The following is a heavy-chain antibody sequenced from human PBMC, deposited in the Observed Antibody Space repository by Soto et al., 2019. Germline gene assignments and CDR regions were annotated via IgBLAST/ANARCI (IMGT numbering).Heavy chain of an antibody. CDR2: IWYDGSNK. Sequence: QVQLVESGGGVVQPGRSLRLSCAASGFTFSSYGMHWVRQAPGKGLEWVAVIWYDGSNKYYADSVKGRFTISRENSKNTLYLQMNSLRSEDTAVYYCARKGYCSGGSCYSNYYYGMDVWVQGTTVTVSS. J-gene: IGHJ6*02. D-gene: IGHD2-15*01. V-gene: IGHV3-33*01. CDR1: GFTFSSYG. CDR3: ARKGYCSGGSCYSNYYYGMDV.